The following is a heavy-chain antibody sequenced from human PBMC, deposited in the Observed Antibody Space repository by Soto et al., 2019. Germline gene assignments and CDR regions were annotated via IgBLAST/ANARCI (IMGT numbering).Heavy chain of an antibody. V-gene: IGHV4-59*01. Sequence: QVQLQESGPGLVKPSETLSLTCTVSGGSISSYYWSWIRQPPGKGLEWFGYINDRGGTNYNPSLKSRVTISVDTSKNQFSLKLSPVTAADTAVYYCARGRPQKGGYCSSTSCYSYYYYYMDVWGKGTTVTVSS. J-gene: IGHJ6*03. CDR3: ARGRPQKGGYCSSTSCYSYYYYYMDV. D-gene: IGHD2-2*01. CDR1: GGSISSYY. CDR2: INDRGGT.